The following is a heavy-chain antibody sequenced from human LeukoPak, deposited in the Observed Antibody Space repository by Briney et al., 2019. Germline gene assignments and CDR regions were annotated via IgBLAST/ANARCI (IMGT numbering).Heavy chain of an antibody. J-gene: IGHJ4*02. CDR1: GLTFSTYA. CDR3: AEGSGSLDY. CDR2: ISATGSTT. V-gene: IGHV3-23*01. D-gene: IGHD1-26*01. Sequence: PGGSLRLSCTASGLTFSTYALSWVRQTPGKGLEWLSVISATGSTTYYADSVRGRFTISRDNSKNTLYLQMNSLRVEDTAVYYCAEGSGSLDYWGQGTLVTISS.